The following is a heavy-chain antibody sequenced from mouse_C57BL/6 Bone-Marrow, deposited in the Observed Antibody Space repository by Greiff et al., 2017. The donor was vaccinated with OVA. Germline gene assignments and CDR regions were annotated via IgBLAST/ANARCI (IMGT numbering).Heavy chain of an antibody. J-gene: IGHJ3*01. CDR1: GYTFTSYW. D-gene: IGHD3-2*02. CDR2: IDPSDSET. V-gene: IGHV1-52*01. Sequence: VQLQQSGAELVRPGSSVKLSCKASGYTFTSYWMHWVKQRPIQGLEWIGNIDPSDSETHYNQKFKDKATLTVDKSSSTAYMQLSSLTSEDSAVYYCARDSSGYVRIAYWGQGTLVTVSA. CDR3: ARDSSGYVRIAY.